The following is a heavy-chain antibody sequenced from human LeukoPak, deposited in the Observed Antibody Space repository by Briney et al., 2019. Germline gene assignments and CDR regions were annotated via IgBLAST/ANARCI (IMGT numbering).Heavy chain of an antibody. Sequence: GGSLRLSCAASGFTFSSYSMNWARQAPGKGLEWVSSISSSSSYIYYADSVKGRFTISRDNAKHSLYLQMNSLRAEDTAVYYCARDKAASPNNWFDPWGQGTLVTVSS. CDR1: GFTFSSYS. CDR3: ARDKAASPNNWFDP. CDR2: ISSSSSYI. J-gene: IGHJ5*02. D-gene: IGHD6-25*01. V-gene: IGHV3-21*01.